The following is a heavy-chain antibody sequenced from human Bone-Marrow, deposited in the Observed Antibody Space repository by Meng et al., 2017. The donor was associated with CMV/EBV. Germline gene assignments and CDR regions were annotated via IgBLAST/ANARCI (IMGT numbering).Heavy chain of an antibody. Sequence: SVKVSCKASGGTFSSYAISWVRQAPGQGLEWMGGIIPIFGTANYAQKFQGRVTITTDESTSTANMELSSLRSEDTAVYFCVLEEGFDNWGQGTQVTVSS. J-gene: IGHJ4*02. CDR2: IIPIFGTA. CDR1: GGTFSSYA. V-gene: IGHV1-69*05. D-gene: IGHD6-6*01. CDR3: VLEEGFDN.